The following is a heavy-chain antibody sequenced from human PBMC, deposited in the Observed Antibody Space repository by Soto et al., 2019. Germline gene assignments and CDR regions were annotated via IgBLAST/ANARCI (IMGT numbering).Heavy chain of an antibody. CDR2: ISYDGSNK. D-gene: IGHD3-16*01. V-gene: IGHV3-30*18. J-gene: IGHJ4*02. Sequence: GGSLRLSCAASGFTFSSYGMHWVRQAPGKGLEWVAVISYDGSNKYYADSVKGRFTISRDNSKNTLYLQMNSLRAEDTAVYYCAKEGGRGGGYFDYWGQGTLVTVSS. CDR1: GFTFSSYG. CDR3: AKEGGRGGGYFDY.